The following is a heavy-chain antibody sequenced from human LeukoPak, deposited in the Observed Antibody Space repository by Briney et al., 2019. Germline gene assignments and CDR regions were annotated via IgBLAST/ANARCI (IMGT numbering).Heavy chain of an antibody. V-gene: IGHV3-9*01. CDR3: TRDISGGYFNWFDP. CDR2: ITWNGGDI. CDR1: GFRFADYA. J-gene: IGHJ5*02. D-gene: IGHD2-15*01. Sequence: PGRSLRLSCAASGFRFADYAMHWVRQAPGKGLEWVSGITWNGGDIGYAESVKGRFTISRDNAKNSLHLQMNGLTSDDTALYYCTRDISGGYFNWFDPWGQGTLVFVSS.